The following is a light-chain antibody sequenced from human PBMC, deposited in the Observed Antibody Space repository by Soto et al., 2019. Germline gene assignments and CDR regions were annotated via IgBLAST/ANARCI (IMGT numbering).Light chain of an antibody. CDR1: KLGDKY. CDR2: QDN. Sequence: YELTQPPSMSVSPGQTASITCSGDKLGDKYACWYQQKPGQSPVLVIYQDNKRPSGIPERFSGSNSGNTATLTISGTQAMDEADYYCQAWDSSTAVVFGGGTKVTVL. CDR3: QAWDSSTAVV. V-gene: IGLV3-1*01. J-gene: IGLJ2*01.